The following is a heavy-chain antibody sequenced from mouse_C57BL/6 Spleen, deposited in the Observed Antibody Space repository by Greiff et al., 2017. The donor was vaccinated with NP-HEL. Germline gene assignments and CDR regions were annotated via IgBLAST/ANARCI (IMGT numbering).Heavy chain of an antibody. Sequence: QVQLKQPGAELVKPGASVKLSCKASGYTFTSYWMHWVKQRPGRGLEWIGRIDPNSGGTKYNEKFKSKATLTVDKPSSTAYMQLSSLTSEDSAVNYCARGYYGSSPYWYFDVWGTGTTVTVSS. V-gene: IGHV1-72*01. CDR1: GYTFTSYW. CDR3: ARGYYGSSPYWYFDV. CDR2: IDPNSGGT. J-gene: IGHJ1*03. D-gene: IGHD1-1*01.